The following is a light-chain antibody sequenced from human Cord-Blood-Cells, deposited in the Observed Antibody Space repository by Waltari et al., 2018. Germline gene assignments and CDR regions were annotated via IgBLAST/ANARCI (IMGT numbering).Light chain of an antibody. V-gene: IGLV2-14*01. CDR3: SSYTSSSTYV. CDR1: SSDVGGYNY. Sequence: QSALTQPASVSGSPGQSITISCTGTSSDVGGYNYVSWYQQHPGKAPKRMIYDVSNRPSGVSNRFSGSKSCNTASLTISGLQAEDEADYYCSSYTSSSTYVFGTGTKVTVL. CDR2: DVS. J-gene: IGLJ1*01.